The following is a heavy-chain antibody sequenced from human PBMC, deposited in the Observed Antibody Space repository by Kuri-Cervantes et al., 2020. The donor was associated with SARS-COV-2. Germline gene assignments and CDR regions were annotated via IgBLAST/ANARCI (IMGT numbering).Heavy chain of an antibody. Sequence: GGSLRLSCEVSGFLFSASAIHWVRQGSGKGLEWVGRVRGKANNYATAYAASVKGRFIISRDNSENTLYLEINGLRVDDTAVYFCTRSSGYAPYLDGFDMWGQGTTVTVSS. V-gene: IGHV3-73*01. J-gene: IGHJ3*02. D-gene: IGHD3-22*01. CDR3: TRSSGYAPYLDGFDM. CDR1: GFLFSASA. CDR2: VRGKANNYAT.